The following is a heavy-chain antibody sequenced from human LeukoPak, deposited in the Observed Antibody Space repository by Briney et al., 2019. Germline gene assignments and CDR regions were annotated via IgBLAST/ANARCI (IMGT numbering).Heavy chain of an antibody. Sequence: PGGSLRLSCVGSEFTLSNYAMSWVRQAPGRGLEWVSSISGSSGGTYYADSVKGRFTISRDNSKNTLYLQMNSLGAEDTALYYCAKDRPQYCSSVSCYVFDYWGQGTLVTVSS. CDR3: AKDRPQYCSSVSCYVFDY. D-gene: IGHD2-2*01. CDR2: ISGSSGGT. V-gene: IGHV3-23*01. J-gene: IGHJ4*02. CDR1: EFTLSNYA.